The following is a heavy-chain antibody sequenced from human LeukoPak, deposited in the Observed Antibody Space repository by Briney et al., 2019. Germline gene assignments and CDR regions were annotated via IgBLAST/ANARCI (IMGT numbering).Heavy chain of an antibody. CDR1: GGSISSYY. J-gene: IGHJ5*02. CDR2: IYYSGTT. V-gene: IGHV4-59*12. D-gene: IGHD4-17*01. CDR3: ARDSTTINDYGDYWFDP. Sequence: PSETLSLTCTVSGGSISSYYWSWIRQPPGKGLEWIGYIYYSGTTNYNPSLKSRVTISVDTSKNQFSLKLSSVTAADTAVYYCARDSTTINDYGDYWFDPWGQGTLVTVSS.